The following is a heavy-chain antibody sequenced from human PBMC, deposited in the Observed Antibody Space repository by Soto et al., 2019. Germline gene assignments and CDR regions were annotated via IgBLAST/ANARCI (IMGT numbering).Heavy chain of an antibody. CDR3: ARDDRGVARPFDY. V-gene: IGHV4-30-2*01. D-gene: IGHD3-10*01. CDR1: GGSISSGGYS. Sequence: SETLSLTCAVSGGSISSGGYSWSWIRQPPGKGLEWIGYIYHSGSTYYNPSLKSRVTISVDRSKNQFSLKLSSVTAADTAVYYCARDDRGVARPFDYWGQGTLVTVSS. J-gene: IGHJ4*02. CDR2: IYHSGST.